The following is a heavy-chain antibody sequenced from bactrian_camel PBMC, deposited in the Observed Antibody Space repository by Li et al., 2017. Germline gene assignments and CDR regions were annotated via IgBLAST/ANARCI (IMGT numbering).Heavy chain of an antibody. CDR2: IYTFGRTT. Sequence: HVQLVESGGGSVPPGGSVRLSCAASGNTYNLNCLGWFRQAPGMEREQVAVFIYTFGRTTRYADSVKGRFTISQDDAKNTVYLQMNSLKSEDTATYYCLARRRGMDYWGQGTQVTVS. J-gene: IGHJ7*01. CDR1: GNTYNLNC. D-gene: IGHD1*01. V-gene: IGHV3S54*01.